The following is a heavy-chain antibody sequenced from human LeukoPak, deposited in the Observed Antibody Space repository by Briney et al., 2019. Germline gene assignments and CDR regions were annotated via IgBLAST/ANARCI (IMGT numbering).Heavy chain of an antibody. CDR1: GFTFSSYA. CDR2: ISYDGSNK. CDR3: VKDYGPKQLVFFEY. Sequence: GGSLRLSCAASGFTFSSYAMHWVRQAPGKGLEWVAVISYDGSNKYYADSVKGRFTISRDNSKNTLYVQMNSLRAEDTAVYYCVKDYGPKQLVFFEYWGQGTLVTVSS. V-gene: IGHV3-30-3*01. D-gene: IGHD6-13*01. J-gene: IGHJ4*02.